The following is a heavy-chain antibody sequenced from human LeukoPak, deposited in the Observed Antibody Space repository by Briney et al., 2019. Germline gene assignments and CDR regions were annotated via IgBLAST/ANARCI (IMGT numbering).Heavy chain of an antibody. V-gene: IGHV4-34*01. CDR3: ARARLRLPPLA. CDR2: INHSGST. CDR1: GGSFSGYY. J-gene: IGHJ3*01. Sequence: SETLSLTCAVYGGSFSGYYWSWIRQPPGKGLEWIGEINHSGSTNYNPSLKSRVTISVDTSKNQFSLKLSSVTAADTAVYYCARARLRLPPLAWGQGTMVTVSS. D-gene: IGHD4-17*01.